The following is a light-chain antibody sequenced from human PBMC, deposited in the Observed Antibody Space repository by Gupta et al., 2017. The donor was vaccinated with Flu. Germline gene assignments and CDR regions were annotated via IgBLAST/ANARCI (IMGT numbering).Light chain of an antibody. CDR1: QSVSSY. V-gene: IGKV3-11*01. Sequence: ILLTQSPATLSLSPGERATLSCRASQSVSSYLAWYQQKPGQAPRLLIYDASNRDTGIPARFSGSGYGKDLTLTISSREQEDVAVYYCQLRSNWHAGRFGQGTHVEIK. CDR3: QLRSNWHAGR. CDR2: DAS. J-gene: IGKJ5*01.